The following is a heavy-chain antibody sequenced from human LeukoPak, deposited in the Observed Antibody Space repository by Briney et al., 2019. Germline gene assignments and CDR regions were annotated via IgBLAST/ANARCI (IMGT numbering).Heavy chain of an antibody. V-gene: IGHV3-23*01. CDR2: ISGGGETT. CDR1: GFTFNNYA. D-gene: IGHD4-17*01. Sequence: GGSLRLSCTASGFTFNNYAMNWVLQAPGKGLKCVSSISGGGETTYYADSAKGRFTISRDNSQNTLYLQMNSLRAEDTAVYYCARDYADYVGYFFFDYWGQGTLVTVSS. J-gene: IGHJ4*02. CDR3: ARDYADYVGYFFFDY.